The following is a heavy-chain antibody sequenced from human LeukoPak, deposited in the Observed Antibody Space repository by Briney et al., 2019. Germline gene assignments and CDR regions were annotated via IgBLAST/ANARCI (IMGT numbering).Heavy chain of an antibody. CDR3: ARGYYDSSGYYWRDYFDY. Sequence: ASVKVSCKASGYTFTGYYMHWVRQAPGQGLEWMGWISPNSGGSNYAQKFQGRVTMTRDTSISTAYMELSRLRSDDTAVYYCARGYYDSSGYYWRDYFDYWGQGTLVTVSS. D-gene: IGHD3-22*01. CDR2: ISPNSGGS. CDR1: GYTFTGYY. J-gene: IGHJ4*02. V-gene: IGHV1-2*02.